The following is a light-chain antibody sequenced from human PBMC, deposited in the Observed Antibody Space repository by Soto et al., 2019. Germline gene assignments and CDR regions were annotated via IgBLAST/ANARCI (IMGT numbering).Light chain of an antibody. CDR2: EVS. Sequence: QSVLTQPASVSGSPGQSITIPCTGTSSDVGGYNYVSWYQHHPGKAPKLMIYEVSNRPSGVSDRFPGSKSGNTASLTISGLQAEDEADYHCSSYTSSRTLVFGTGTKVAVL. J-gene: IGLJ1*01. CDR3: SSYTSSRTLV. CDR1: SSDVGGYNY. V-gene: IGLV2-14*01.